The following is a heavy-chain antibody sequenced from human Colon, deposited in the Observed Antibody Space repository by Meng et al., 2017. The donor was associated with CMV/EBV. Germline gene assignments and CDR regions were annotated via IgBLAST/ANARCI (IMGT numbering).Heavy chain of an antibody. Sequence: QVHLVEFGGGLVKPGGSLRLSCTASGFTFSDYYMSWICQAPGKGLEWLSYITPGGSLSYADSVKGRFTISRDNAKNSLFLQINSLRVEDTAVYYCARITILTGFHLDSWGQGTLVTVSS. V-gene: IGHV3-11*01. D-gene: IGHD3-9*01. J-gene: IGHJ4*02. CDR1: GFTFSDYY. CDR2: ITPGGSL. CDR3: ARITILTGFHLDS.